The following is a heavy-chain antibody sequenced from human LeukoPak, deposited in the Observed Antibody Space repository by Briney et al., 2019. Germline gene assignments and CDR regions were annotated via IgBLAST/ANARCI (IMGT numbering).Heavy chain of an antibody. CDR2: ISTSSTYI. CDR1: GFILSDCH. V-gene: IGHV3-21*01. CDR3: ARRRVVPAARGYMDV. J-gene: IGHJ6*03. Sequence: GGSLRLSCAASGFILSDCHMNWVCQARGRGLEWVSSISTSSTYISYADSVKGRFTISRDDAKNSLYLQMNSLRAEDTAVYYCARRRVVPAARGYMDVWGKGTTVTTSS. D-gene: IGHD2-2*01.